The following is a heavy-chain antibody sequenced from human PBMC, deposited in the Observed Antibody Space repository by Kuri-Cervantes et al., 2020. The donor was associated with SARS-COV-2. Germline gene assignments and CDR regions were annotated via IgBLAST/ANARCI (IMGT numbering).Heavy chain of an antibody. J-gene: IGHJ3*02. Sequence: ESLKISCAVSGYSISSGYYWGWVRQPPGKGLEWIGSIYHSGSTYYNPSLMSRVTILVDTSKNQFSLKLSSVTAADTAVYYCTRHDIWGQGTMVTVSS. V-gene: IGHV4-38-2*01. CDR3: TRHDI. CDR2: IYHSGST. CDR1: GYSISSGYY.